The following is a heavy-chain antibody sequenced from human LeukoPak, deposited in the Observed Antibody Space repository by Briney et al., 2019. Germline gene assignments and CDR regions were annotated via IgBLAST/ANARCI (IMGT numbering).Heavy chain of an antibody. D-gene: IGHD6-25*01. J-gene: IGHJ4*02. CDR1: GGSISSYY. CDR2: IYTSGST. V-gene: IGHV4-4*07. Sequence: SETLSLTCTVSGGSISSYYWSWIRQPAGKGLEWIGRIYTSGSTNYNPSLKSRVTISVDTSKNQFSLKLSSATAADTAVYYCARSNGYSSGFDPDYWGQGTLVTVSS. CDR3: ARSNGYSSGFDPDY.